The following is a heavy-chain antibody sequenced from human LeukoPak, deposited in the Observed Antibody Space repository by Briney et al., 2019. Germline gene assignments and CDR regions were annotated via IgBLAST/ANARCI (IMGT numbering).Heavy chain of an antibody. CDR3: ARDFYSSGWYNWFDP. CDR1: GGSISSYY. D-gene: IGHD6-19*01. J-gene: IGHJ5*02. V-gene: IGHV4-4*07. Sequence: SETLSLTCTVSGGSISSYYWRWIRQPAGKGLEWIGRIYTSGSTNYNPSLKSRVTMSVDTSKNQFSLKLSSVTAADTAVYYCARDFYSSGWYNWFDPWGQGTLVTVSS. CDR2: IYTSGST.